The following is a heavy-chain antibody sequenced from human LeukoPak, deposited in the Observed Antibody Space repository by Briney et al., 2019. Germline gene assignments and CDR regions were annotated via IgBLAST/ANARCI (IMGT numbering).Heavy chain of an antibody. CDR2: INHSGST. CDR3: ARHLWNYYYYMDV. V-gene: IGHV4-34*01. D-gene: IGHD1-1*01. Sequence: SETLSLTCAVYGGSFSGYYWSWIRQPPGKGLEWIGEINHSGSTNYNPSLKSRVTIPVDTSKNQFSLKLSSVTAADTAVYYCARHLWNYYYYMDVWGKGTTVTVSS. CDR1: GGSFSGYY. J-gene: IGHJ6*03.